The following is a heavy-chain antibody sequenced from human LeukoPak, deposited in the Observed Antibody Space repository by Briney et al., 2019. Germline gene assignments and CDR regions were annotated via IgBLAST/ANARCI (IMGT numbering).Heavy chain of an antibody. J-gene: IGHJ5*02. CDR3: AKAWWAAAGVEGDP. V-gene: IGHV3-48*02. CDR1: EFTFSTYW. Sequence: GGSLRLSCAVSEFTFSTYWMTWVRQAPGKGLEWVSYISSNSSTIYYADSVKGRFTTSRDNAKNSLYLQMNGLRDEDTAVYYCAKAWWAAAGVEGDPWGQGTLVTVSS. D-gene: IGHD6-13*01. CDR2: ISSNSSTI.